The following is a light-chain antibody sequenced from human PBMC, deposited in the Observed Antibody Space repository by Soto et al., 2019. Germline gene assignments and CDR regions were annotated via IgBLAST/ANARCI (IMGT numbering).Light chain of an antibody. Sequence: QSVLTQPPSVSGAPGQRVTISCTGSSSNIGAGYDVHWYQQRPGTAPKLLIFGNINRPSGVPDRFSGSKSGTSASLAITGLQAEDEGDYYCATWDSALSAGVFGGGTKLTVL. CDR3: ATWDSALSAGV. CDR1: SSNIGAGYD. V-gene: IGLV1-40*01. CDR2: GNI. J-gene: IGLJ3*02.